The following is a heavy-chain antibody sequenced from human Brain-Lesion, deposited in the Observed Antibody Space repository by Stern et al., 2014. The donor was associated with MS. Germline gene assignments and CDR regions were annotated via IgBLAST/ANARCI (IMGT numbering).Heavy chain of an antibody. J-gene: IGHJ6*02. CDR2: IFNSGST. CDR1: GGSISSGGYY. Sequence: VQLVDSGPGLVKPSQTLSLSCTVSGGSISSGGYYWSWIRQPAGKGLEWIGRIFNSGSTSYNPSLKSGVTISIDTSKNQFSLRLNSMTAADTAVYYCARGRVVPGFQYYATDVWGQGTTVIVSS. V-gene: IGHV4-61*02. CDR3: ARGRVVPGFQYYATDV. D-gene: IGHD2-2*01.